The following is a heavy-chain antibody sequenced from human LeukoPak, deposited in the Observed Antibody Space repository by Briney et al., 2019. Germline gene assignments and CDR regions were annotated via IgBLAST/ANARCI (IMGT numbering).Heavy chain of an antibody. J-gene: IGHJ6*03. CDR3: AKDPYYDFWSGPTYMDV. D-gene: IGHD3-3*01. CDR2: VWYDGSNK. CDR1: GFTFSSYG. V-gene: IGHV3-33*06. Sequence: PGGSLRLSCAESGFTFSSYGMHWVRQAPGKGLEWVAVVWYDGSNKYYADSVKGRFTISRDNSKNTLYLQMNSLRAEDTAVYYCAKDPYYDFWSGPTYMDVWGKGTTVTVSS.